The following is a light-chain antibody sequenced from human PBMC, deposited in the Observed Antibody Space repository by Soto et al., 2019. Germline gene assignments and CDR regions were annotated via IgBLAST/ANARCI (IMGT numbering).Light chain of an antibody. V-gene: IGLV2-14*01. Sequence: QSALTQPASVSGSPGQSITISCTGTSRDVGGYNYVSGYQQHPAKVPKLMIYHVSNRPSGVSDRFSGSKSGNTASLTISGLQAEDEGDYYCYSYTTSSTYVFGTGTKLTVL. CDR3: YSYTTSSTYV. J-gene: IGLJ1*01. CDR2: HVS. CDR1: SRDVGGYNY.